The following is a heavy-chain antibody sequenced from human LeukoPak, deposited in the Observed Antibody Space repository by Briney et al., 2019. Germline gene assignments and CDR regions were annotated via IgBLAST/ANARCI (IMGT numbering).Heavy chain of an antibody. D-gene: IGHD2-15*01. CDR1: GFSFSSYA. CDR3: AKQLGYCSDGSCYFPY. V-gene: IGHV3-23*01. CDR2: ISNNGGYT. J-gene: IGHJ4*02. Sequence: GGSLRLSCAASGFSFSSYAMTWARQAPGKGLEWVSAISNNGGYTYYADSVQGRFTISRDNSKSTLCLQMNSLRAEDTAVYYCAKQLGYCSDGSCYFPYWGQGTLVTVSS.